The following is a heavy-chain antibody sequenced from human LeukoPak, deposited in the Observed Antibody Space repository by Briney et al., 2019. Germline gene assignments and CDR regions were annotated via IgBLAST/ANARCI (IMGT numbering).Heavy chain of an antibody. V-gene: IGHV4-39*01. CDR1: GGSISSSSHY. Sequence: NPSETLSLTCTVSGGSISSSSHYRGWIRQPPGKGLEWIGSIYYSGSTYYNPSLKSRVTISVDTSKNQFSLKLSSVTAADTAVYYCARHGPGAASRIQPRQNWFDPWGQGTLVTVSS. CDR2: IYYSGST. J-gene: IGHJ5*02. D-gene: IGHD6-13*01. CDR3: ARHGPGAASRIQPRQNWFDP.